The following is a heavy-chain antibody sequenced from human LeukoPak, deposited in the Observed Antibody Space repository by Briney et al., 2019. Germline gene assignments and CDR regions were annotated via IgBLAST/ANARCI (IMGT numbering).Heavy chain of an antibody. CDR3: ARELSYGYYFDY. J-gene: IGHJ4*02. V-gene: IGHV3-21*01. CDR2: VSSSSSYI. CDR1: GFTFSSYS. Sequence: PGGSLRLSCAASGFTFSSYSMNWVRQAPGKGLEWVSSVSSSSSYIYYADSVKGRFTISRDSAKNSLYLQMNSLRAEDTAVYYCARELSYGYYFDYWGQGTLVTVSS. D-gene: IGHD5-18*01.